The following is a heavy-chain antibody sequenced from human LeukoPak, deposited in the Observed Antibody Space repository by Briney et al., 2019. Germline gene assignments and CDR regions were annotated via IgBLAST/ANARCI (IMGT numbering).Heavy chain of an antibody. CDR2: INTDGSST. V-gene: IGHV3-74*01. J-gene: IGHJ4*02. Sequence: GGSLRLSCAASGFTLSSYWMHWVRQAPGKGLVWVSRINTDGSSTSYADSVKGRFTISRDNAKNTLYLQMNSLRAEDTAVYYCARSKYGDYPHFDYWGQGTLVTVSS. D-gene: IGHD4-17*01. CDR3: ARSKYGDYPHFDY. CDR1: GFTLSSYW.